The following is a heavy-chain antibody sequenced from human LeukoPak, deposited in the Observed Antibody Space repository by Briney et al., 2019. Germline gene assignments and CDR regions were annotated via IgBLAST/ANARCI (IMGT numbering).Heavy chain of an antibody. D-gene: IGHD3-9*01. CDR2: INQRGST. CDR1: GGSVRGYY. Sequence: TSSETLSLTCAVDGGSVRGYYGSWIRHPPGKGLEWIGEINQRGSTKYNPSLKSRATISVDTSKNQFSLHLRPATAAETAVYYCARGDILTGYSYWGPGTLVTVSS. CDR3: ARGDILTGYSY. J-gene: IGHJ4*02. V-gene: IGHV4-34*01.